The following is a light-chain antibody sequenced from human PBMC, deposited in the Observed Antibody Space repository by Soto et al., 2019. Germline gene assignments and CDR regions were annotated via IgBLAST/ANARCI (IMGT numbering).Light chain of an antibody. CDR3: EQYNNWFSIT. CDR1: QSISSW. CDR2: DAS. Sequence: DIQMTQSPSTLSSSVGETVTITCRSSQSISSWLAWYQQKPGKAPKLLIYDASSLESGVPSRFSGSGSGTEFTLTISSLQPDDFAVYYCEQYNNWFSITFGQGTRLEIK. J-gene: IGKJ5*01. V-gene: IGKV1-5*01.